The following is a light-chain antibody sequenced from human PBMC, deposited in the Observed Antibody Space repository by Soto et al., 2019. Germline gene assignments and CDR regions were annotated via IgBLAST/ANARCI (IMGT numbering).Light chain of an antibody. J-gene: IGLJ2*01. CDR1: SSDVGGYNY. Sequence: QSALTQPRSVSGSPGQSVTISCTGTSSDVGGYNYVSWYQQHPGKAPKLMIYDVSKRPSGVPDRFSGSKSGNTASLTISGLQAEDEADYYCCSYAGSYTVVFGVGTNLTVL. CDR3: CSYAGSYTVV. CDR2: DVS. V-gene: IGLV2-11*01.